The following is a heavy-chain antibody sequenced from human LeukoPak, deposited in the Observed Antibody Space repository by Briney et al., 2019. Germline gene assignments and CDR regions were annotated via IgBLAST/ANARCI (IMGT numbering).Heavy chain of an antibody. CDR3: ATLGSFDY. D-gene: IGHD7-27*01. Sequence: SETLSLTCTVSGVSISSYYWSWIRQPPGKGLEWIGYRYYRGSTNYNPSLKSRVTISVDTSKNQFSLKLSSVTAAVTAVYYCATLGSFDYWGQGTLVTVSS. CDR2: RYYRGST. CDR1: GVSISSYY. V-gene: IGHV4-59*01. J-gene: IGHJ4*02.